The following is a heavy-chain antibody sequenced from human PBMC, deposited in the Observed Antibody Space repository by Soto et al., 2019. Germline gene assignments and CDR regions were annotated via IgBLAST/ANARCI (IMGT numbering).Heavy chain of an antibody. Sequence: SETLSLTCTVSGGSLTKYYWSWIRQPAGKGLEWIGRVSTSGNVVSKASLRSRLTMSVDTSKNQFSLRLTSVTAADTAVYYCARDNNDFWSLYPLAFDYWGQGALVTVS. CDR3: ARDNNDFWSLYPLAFDY. V-gene: IGHV4-4*07. D-gene: IGHD3-3*01. J-gene: IGHJ4*02. CDR1: GGSLTKYY. CDR2: VSTSGNV.